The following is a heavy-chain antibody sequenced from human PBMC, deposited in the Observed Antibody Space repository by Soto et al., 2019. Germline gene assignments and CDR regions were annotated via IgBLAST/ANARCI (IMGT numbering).Heavy chain of an antibody. CDR3: VRRHVSETGIDWFEQ. D-gene: IGHD1-1*01. CDR2: INAANGDT. J-gene: IGHJ5*02. Sequence: ASVKVSFKASGYTFTIYGIHLVRQAPVQRLEWMRWINAANGDTKYSPKFQGRVTITRDTSASTAYMELSSLRSEDTAVYYCVRRHVSETGIDWFEQWGQGNMVNVSS. CDR1: GYTFTIYG. V-gene: IGHV1-3*01.